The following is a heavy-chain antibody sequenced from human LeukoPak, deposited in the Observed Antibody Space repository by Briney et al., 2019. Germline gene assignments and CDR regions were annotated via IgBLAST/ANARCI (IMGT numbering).Heavy chain of an antibody. CDR1: GFTFSDYY. V-gene: IGHV3-11*06. CDR3: AREESYYDILTGYYNIWFDP. CDR2: ISSSSSYT. J-gene: IGHJ5*02. D-gene: IGHD3-9*01. Sequence: GGSLRLSCAASGFTFSDYYMSWIRQAPGKGLEWVSYISSSSSYTNYADSVKGRFTISRDNAKNSLYLQMNSLRAEDTAVYYCAREESYYDILTGYYNIWFDPWGQGTLVTVSP.